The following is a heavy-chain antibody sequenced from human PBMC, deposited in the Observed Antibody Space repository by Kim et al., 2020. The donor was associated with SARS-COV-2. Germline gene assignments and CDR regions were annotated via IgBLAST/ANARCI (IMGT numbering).Heavy chain of an antibody. V-gene: IGHV4-31*02. J-gene: IGHJ3*02. D-gene: IGHD7-27*01. CDR3: ARNGGSGDLDAFDI. Sequence: PSLKSRVPISGEPSKNHFSLTLRSVTAADTAVYYCARNGGSGDLDAFDIWGQGTMVTVSS.